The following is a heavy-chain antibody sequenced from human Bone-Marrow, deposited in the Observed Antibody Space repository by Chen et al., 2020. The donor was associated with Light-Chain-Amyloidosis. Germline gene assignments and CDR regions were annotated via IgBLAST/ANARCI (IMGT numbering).Heavy chain of an antibody. Sequence: EVQLEQSGPEVKKPGESLKISCKGSGYTFPNYWIGWVRQMPGKGPEWMGVIYPGDAEAGYRPSFEGKVTISAGKSSTTAYLQWRSRKASDTAMYYCARRRDGYNFDYGGQGTLVTVSS. CDR2: IYPGDAEA. V-gene: IGHV5-51*01. CDR3: ARRRDGYNFDY. CDR1: GYTFPNYW. J-gene: IGHJ4*02. D-gene: IGHD5-12*01.